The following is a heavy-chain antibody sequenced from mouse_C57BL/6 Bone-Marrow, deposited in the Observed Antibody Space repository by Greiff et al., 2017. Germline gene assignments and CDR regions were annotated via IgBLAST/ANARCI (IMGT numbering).Heavy chain of an antibody. Sequence: VQLQQSGPGLVQPSQSLSITCTVSGFSLTSYGVHWVRQSPGKGLEWLGVIWSGGSTDYNAAFISRLSISKDNSKSQVFFKMNSLQADDTAIYYCDRKGHHGSSYVYFDVWGTGPTVTVPS. CDR3: DRKGHHGSSYVYFDV. CDR1: GFSLTSYG. D-gene: IGHD1-1*01. CDR2: IWSGGST. J-gene: IGHJ1*03. V-gene: IGHV2-2*01.